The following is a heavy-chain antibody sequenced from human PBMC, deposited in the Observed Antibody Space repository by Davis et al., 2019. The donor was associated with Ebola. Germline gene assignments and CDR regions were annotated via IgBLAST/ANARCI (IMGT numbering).Heavy chain of an antibody. CDR1: GFTFSTYW. CDR3: AKGRWMQRNTVFYYGLDV. Sequence: PGGSLRLSCAASGFTFSTYWMHWVRQAPGKGLEWVSGISGSGSYTNYADSVKGRFTISRGNYGNLLFLQLNSLRAEDTAVYYCAKGRWMQRNTVFYYGLDVWGQGTTVTVSS. D-gene: IGHD5-18*01. V-gene: IGHV3-23*01. CDR2: ISGSGSYT. J-gene: IGHJ6*02.